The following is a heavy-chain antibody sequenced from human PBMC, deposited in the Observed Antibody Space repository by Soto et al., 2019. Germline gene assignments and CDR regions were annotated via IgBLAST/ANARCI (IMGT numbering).Heavy chain of an antibody. V-gene: IGHV3-23*01. CDR1: GFTFSNYA. CDR2: ISGGGGNT. CDR3: AKERLGRGAEY. D-gene: IGHD2-15*01. J-gene: IGHJ4*02. Sequence: EVQLLESGGGLVQPGGSLRLSCAASGFTFSNYAMSWVRQTPGKGLEWVSTISGGGGNTYYPDSVKGRFTISRDNSKDTVYLQINRMRAEETAIYYCAKERLGRGAEYWGKGALVTVTS.